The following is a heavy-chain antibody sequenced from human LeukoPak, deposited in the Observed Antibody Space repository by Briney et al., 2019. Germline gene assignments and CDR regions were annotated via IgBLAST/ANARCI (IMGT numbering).Heavy chain of an antibody. Sequence: GGSLRLSCAASGFTFSSYSMNWVRKAPGKGLEWVSYISSSSSTIYYADSVKGRFTISRDNAKNSLYLQMNSLRAEDTAVYYCARDIAVAGPDYWGQGALVTVSS. D-gene: IGHD6-19*01. J-gene: IGHJ4*02. V-gene: IGHV3-48*01. CDR1: GFTFSSYS. CDR3: ARDIAVAGPDY. CDR2: ISSSSSTI.